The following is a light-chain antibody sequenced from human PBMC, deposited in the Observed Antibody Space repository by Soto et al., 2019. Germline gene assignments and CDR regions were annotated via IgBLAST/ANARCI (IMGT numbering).Light chain of an antibody. CDR3: LQDYDYPRT. V-gene: IGKV1-6*01. CDR2: GTS. CDR1: QGIRSD. J-gene: IGKJ1*01. Sequence: AIQMTQSPSSLSASVGDRVTITCRASQGIRSDLGWYQQRPGEAPKLLIYGTSSLQSGVPSRFSGSGSGTDFTLTISSLQPEDFATNYCLQDYDYPRTFGQGTKVEI.